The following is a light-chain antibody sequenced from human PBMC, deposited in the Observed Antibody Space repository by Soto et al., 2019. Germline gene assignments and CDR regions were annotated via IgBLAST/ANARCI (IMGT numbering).Light chain of an antibody. Sequence: EIVMTHSPATLSVSPGERATLSCMSSQSVSSNLAWYQQKPGQAPRLLIYGASTRATGIPARFSGSGSGTEFTLTISSLQSEDFAVYYCQQYNNWPPITCGQGTRLEIK. CDR1: QSVSSN. V-gene: IGKV3-15*01. CDR3: QQYNNWPPIT. CDR2: GAS. J-gene: IGKJ5*01.